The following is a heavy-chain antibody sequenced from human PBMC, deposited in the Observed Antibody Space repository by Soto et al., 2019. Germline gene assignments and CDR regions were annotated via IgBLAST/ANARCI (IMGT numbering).Heavy chain of an antibody. CDR1: GFTFSSYA. CDR2: ISYDGSNK. D-gene: IGHD3-9*01. Sequence: QVQLVESGGGVVQPGRSLRLSCAASGFTFSSYAMHWVRQAPGKGLEWVAVISYDGSNKYYADSVKGRFTISRDNSKNTLYLQMNSLRAEDTAVYYCARDCLRYFDWLRVGYFGYWGQGTLVTVSS. J-gene: IGHJ4*02. V-gene: IGHV3-30-3*01. CDR3: ARDCLRYFDWLRVGYFGY.